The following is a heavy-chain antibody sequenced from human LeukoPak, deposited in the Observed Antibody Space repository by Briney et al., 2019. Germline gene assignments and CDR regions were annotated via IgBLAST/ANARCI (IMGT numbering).Heavy chain of an antibody. D-gene: IGHD3-10*01. CDR1: GGTFSSYA. V-gene: IGHV1-18*01. Sequence: ASVKVSCKASGGTFSSYAISWVRQAPGQGLEWMGWISAYNGNTNYAQKLQGRVTMTTDTSTSTAYMELRSLRSDDTAVYYCARALVGDHYYGSGSYYRVRDYWGQGTLVTVSS. CDR3: ARALVGDHYYGSGSYYRVRDY. CDR2: ISAYNGNT. J-gene: IGHJ4*02.